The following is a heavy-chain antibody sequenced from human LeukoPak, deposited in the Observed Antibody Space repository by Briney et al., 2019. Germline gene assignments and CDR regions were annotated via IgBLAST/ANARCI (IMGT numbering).Heavy chain of an antibody. CDR1: GFTFSSYA. D-gene: IGHD6-13*01. J-gene: IGHJ4*02. CDR3: AKDQQQPRAFDY. CDR2: ISGSGGST. Sequence: GGSLRLSCAASGFTFSSYAMSGVRQAPGKGLEWVSAISGSGGSTYYADSVKGRFTISRDNSKNTLYPQMNSLRAEDTAVYYCAKDQQQPRAFDYWGQGTLVTVSS. V-gene: IGHV3-23*01.